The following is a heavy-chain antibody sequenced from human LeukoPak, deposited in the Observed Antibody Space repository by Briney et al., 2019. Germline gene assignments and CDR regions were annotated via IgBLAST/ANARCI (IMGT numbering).Heavy chain of an antibody. D-gene: IGHD4-17*01. Sequence: GASVKVSSKVSGSTLTESSMHWVRQAPGTGPEWRGGFDPEDGETIYAQKFQGRVIMTEDTSTDTAYMKLSSLRSEDTAVYYCATANNHGDLPYWGQGTLVTVSS. J-gene: IGHJ4*02. CDR2: FDPEDGET. CDR3: ATANNHGDLPY. V-gene: IGHV1-24*01. CDR1: GSTLTESS.